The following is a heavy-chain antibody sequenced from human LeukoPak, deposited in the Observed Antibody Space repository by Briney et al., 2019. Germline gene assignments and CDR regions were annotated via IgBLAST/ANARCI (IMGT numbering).Heavy chain of an antibody. CDR3: ARDRRDYGGNSDAFDI. CDR2: INPNSGGT. CDR1: GYTFTGYY. J-gene: IGHJ3*02. V-gene: IGHV1-2*02. D-gene: IGHD4-17*01. Sequence: ASVKVSCKASGYTFTGYYTHWVRQAPGQGLEWMGWINPNSGGTNYAQKFQGRVTMTRDTSISTAYMGLSRLRSDDTAVYYCARDRRDYGGNSDAFDIWGQGTMVTVSS.